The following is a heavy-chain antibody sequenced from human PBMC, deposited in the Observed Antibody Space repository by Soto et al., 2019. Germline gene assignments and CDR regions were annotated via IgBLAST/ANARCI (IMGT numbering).Heavy chain of an antibody. J-gene: IGHJ4*02. V-gene: IGHV3-53*02. CDR1: GFTVRDS. Sequence: EVQLVETGGGLIQPGGSLKLSCSVAGFTVRDSMSWVRQAPGKGLECVSFIHSDGSTHYTDSVRGRFTISRDNSKNTLYLQMDRLRVDDTGVYFCPRDAGGPFDYWGQGTLVTVSS. CDR2: IHSDGST. CDR3: PRDAGGPFDY. D-gene: IGHD2-15*01.